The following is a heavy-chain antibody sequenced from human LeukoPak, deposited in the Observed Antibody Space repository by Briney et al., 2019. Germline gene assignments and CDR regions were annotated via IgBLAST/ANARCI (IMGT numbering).Heavy chain of an antibody. CDR1: GFTFSSYW. Sequence: AGGSLRLSCAASGFTFSSYWMHWVRQAPGKGLVWVSRINSDGSSTSYADSVKGRFTISRDNANNTLYLQMNSLRAEDTAVYYCARGHSGWYLSDAFDIWGQGTMVTVSS. J-gene: IGHJ3*02. V-gene: IGHV3-74*01. D-gene: IGHD6-19*01. CDR3: ARGHSGWYLSDAFDI. CDR2: INSDGSST.